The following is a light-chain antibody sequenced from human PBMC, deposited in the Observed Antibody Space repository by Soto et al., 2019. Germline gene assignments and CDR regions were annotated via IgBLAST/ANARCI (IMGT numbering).Light chain of an antibody. Sequence: QSALTQPASVSGSPGQSITISCTGTSSDVGGFNYVSWYQQHPGKAPKLMIYDVTNRPSGVSYRFSGSKSGNTASLTISGLQAADEADYYCNSYTSSSTSVFGTWTKLTVL. J-gene: IGLJ1*01. CDR2: DVT. CDR3: NSYTSSSTSV. V-gene: IGLV2-14*03. CDR1: SSDVGGFNY.